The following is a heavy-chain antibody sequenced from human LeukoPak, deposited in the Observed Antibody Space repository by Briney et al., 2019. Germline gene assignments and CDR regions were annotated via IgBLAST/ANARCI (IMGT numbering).Heavy chain of an antibody. CDR1: GGSISSGGYY. CDR2: ICHSGST. V-gene: IGHV4-30-2*01. J-gene: IGHJ4*02. CDR3: ARVGVFGVVSDS. Sequence: SQTLSLTCTVSGGSISSGGYYWSWIRQPPGKGLEWIGYICHSGSTYYNPSLKSRVTISVDTSKIQFSLRLSSVTAADTAVYYCARVGVFGVVSDSWGQGILVTVSS. D-gene: IGHD3-3*01.